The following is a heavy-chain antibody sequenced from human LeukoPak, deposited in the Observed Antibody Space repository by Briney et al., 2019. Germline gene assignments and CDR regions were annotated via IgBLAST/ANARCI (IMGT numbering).Heavy chain of an antibody. CDR2: INHSGST. Sequence: SGTLSLTCAVYGGSFSGYYWSWIRQPPGKGLEWIGEINHSGSTNYNPSLKSRVTISVDTSKNQFSLKLSSVTAADTAVYYCARWHYYGSGSYYKHAFDIWGQGTMVTVSS. V-gene: IGHV4-34*01. CDR3: ARWHYYGSGSYYKHAFDI. J-gene: IGHJ3*02. CDR1: GGSFSGYY. D-gene: IGHD3-10*01.